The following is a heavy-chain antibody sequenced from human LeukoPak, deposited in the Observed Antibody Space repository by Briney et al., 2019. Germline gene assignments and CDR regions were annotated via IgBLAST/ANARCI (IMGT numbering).Heavy chain of an antibody. CDR1: GFTFGGYG. V-gene: IGHV3-33*01. J-gene: IGHJ4*02. Sequence: PGRSLRLSCAGSGFTFGGYGMHWFRQTPGKGLEWVAVIAYDGSRAFYADSVKGRFTISRDNSKNTMSVQMDDLRAEDTGVYYCTRYNNDHFESWGQGTLVTVSS. CDR2: IAYDGSRA. CDR3: TRYNNDHFES. D-gene: IGHD1-14*01.